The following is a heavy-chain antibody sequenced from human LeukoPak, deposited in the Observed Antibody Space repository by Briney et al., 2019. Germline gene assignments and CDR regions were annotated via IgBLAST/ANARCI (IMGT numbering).Heavy chain of an antibody. D-gene: IGHD2-21*01. Sequence: AGGSLRLSCAASGFTFSSYSMNWVRQAPGKGLEWVSSISSSSSYIYYADSVKGRFTISRDNAKNSLYLQMNSLRAEDTAVYYCAKKAAPVSAIRAGFDYWGQGTLVTVSS. CDR3: AKKAAPVSAIRAGFDY. CDR1: GFTFSSYS. CDR2: ISSSSSYI. V-gene: IGHV3-21*01. J-gene: IGHJ4*02.